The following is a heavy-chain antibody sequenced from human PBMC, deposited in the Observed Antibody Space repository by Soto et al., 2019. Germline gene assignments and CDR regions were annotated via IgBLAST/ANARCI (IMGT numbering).Heavy chain of an antibody. CDR2: ISSSSSYI. V-gene: IGHV3-21*01. CDR1: GFTFSSYS. CDR3: ARTAHPIVGSWFDP. J-gene: IGHJ5*02. D-gene: IGHD3-10*01. Sequence: GGSLRLSCAASGFTFSSYSMNWVRQAPGKGLEWVSSISSSSSYIYYADSVKGRFTISRDNAKNSLYLQMNSLRAEDTAVYYCARTAHPIVGSWFDPWGQGTLVTVSS.